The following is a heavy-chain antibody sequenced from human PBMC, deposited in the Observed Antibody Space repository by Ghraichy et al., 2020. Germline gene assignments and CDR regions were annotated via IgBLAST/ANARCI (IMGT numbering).Heavy chain of an antibody. CDR1: GFTFSSFW. CDR2: LNQDGSAK. V-gene: IGHV3-7*01. J-gene: IGHJ3*02. CDR3: ARYREGAFDI. Sequence: SCAASGFTFSSFWMNWVRQAPGKGLEWVANLNQDGSAKNCVDSVKGRFTISRDNAKNSLYLQMNSLTAEDTAVYYCARYREGAFDIWGQGTLVTVS.